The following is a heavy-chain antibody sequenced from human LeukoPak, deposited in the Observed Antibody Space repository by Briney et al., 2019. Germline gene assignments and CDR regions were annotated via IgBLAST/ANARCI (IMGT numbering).Heavy chain of an antibody. D-gene: IGHD1-26*01. CDR1: GFTFSNYA. J-gene: IGHJ4*02. CDR2: ISSNGGST. CDR3: VKDLMGGRYVSVD. V-gene: IGHV3-64D*06. Sequence: EGSLRLSCSASGFTFSNYAMHWVRQAPGKGLEYVSAISSNGGSTYYADSVKGRFTISRDNSKNTLYLQMSSLRAEDTAVYYCVKDLMGGRYVSVDWGQGTLVTVSS.